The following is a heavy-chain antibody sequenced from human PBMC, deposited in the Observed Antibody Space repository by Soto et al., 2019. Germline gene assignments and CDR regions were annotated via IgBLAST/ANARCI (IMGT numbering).Heavy chain of an antibody. CDR3: AKVSYGGYDCDCFDY. V-gene: IGHV3-7*02. CDR2: IKQDGSEK. J-gene: IGHJ4*02. D-gene: IGHD5-12*01. CDR1: GFTFSSYW. Sequence: PGGSLRLSCAASGFTFSSYWMSWVRQAPGKGLEWVANIKQDGSEKYYVDYVKGRFTISRDNAKNSLYLQMNSLRAEDTAVYYCAKVSYGGYDCDCFDYWGLGALVTVSS.